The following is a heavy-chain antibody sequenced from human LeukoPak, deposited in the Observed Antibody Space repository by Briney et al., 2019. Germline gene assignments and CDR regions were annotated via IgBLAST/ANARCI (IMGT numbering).Heavy chain of an antibody. J-gene: IGHJ2*01. D-gene: IGHD6-19*01. Sequence: PGGSLRLSCAASGFTVSSNYMSWVRQAPGKGLEWVSVIYSGGSTYYADSVKGRFTISRDNSKNTLYLQMNSLRAEDTAVYYCARSLQLGGWYLDQQPPYWYFDLWGRGTLVTVSS. CDR3: ARSLQLGGWYLDQQPPYWYFDL. CDR1: GFTVSSNY. CDR2: IYSGGST. V-gene: IGHV3-53*01.